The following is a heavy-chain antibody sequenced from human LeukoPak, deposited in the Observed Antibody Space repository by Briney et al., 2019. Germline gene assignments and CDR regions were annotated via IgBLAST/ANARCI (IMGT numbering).Heavy chain of an antibody. CDR2: INHSGST. CDR1: GGSFSGYY. CDR3: ASYNYYDSSGYSAHAFDI. V-gene: IGHV4-34*01. Sequence: SETLSLTCAVYGGSFSGYYWSWIRKPPGKGLEWIGEINHSGSTNYNPSLKSRVTISVDRSKNQFSLKLSSVTAADTAVYYCASYNYYDSSGYSAHAFDIWGQGTMVTVSS. D-gene: IGHD3-22*01. J-gene: IGHJ3*02.